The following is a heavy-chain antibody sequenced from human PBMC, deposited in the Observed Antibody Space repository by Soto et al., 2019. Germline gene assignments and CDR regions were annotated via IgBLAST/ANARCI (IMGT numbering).Heavy chain of an antibody. CDR1: GGTFSSYA. CDR2: IIPIFGTA. CDR3: ATHDYYDSSGYYSPVVY. Sequence: QVQLVQSGAEVKKPGSSVKVSCKASGGTFSSYAISWVRQAPGQGLEWMGGIIPIFGTANYAQKFQGRVTITADESTSTXYMELSSLRSEDTAVYYCATHDYYDSSGYYSPVVYWGQGTLVTVSS. J-gene: IGHJ4*02. V-gene: IGHV1-69*12. D-gene: IGHD3-22*01.